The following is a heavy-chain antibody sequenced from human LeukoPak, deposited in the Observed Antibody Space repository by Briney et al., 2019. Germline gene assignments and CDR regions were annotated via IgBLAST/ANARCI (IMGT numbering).Heavy chain of an antibody. J-gene: IGHJ4*02. D-gene: IGHD3-3*01. Sequence: GGSLRLSCAASGSTFSSYGMHWVRQAPGKGLEGVAVISYGGSNKYYADSVKGRFTISRDNSKNTLYLQMNSLRAEDTAVYYCAKDLSIFGVVIIPGYWGQGTLVTVSS. CDR3: AKDLSIFGVVIIPGY. CDR1: GSTFSSYG. CDR2: ISYGGSNK. V-gene: IGHV3-30*18.